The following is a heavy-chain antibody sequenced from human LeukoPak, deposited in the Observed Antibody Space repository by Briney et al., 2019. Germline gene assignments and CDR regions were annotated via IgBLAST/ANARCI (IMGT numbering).Heavy chain of an antibody. D-gene: IGHD1-26*01. V-gene: IGHV3-49*04. CDR3: GRGLTVVGAKYYFDY. CDR2: IRGETYGGTR. J-gene: IGHJ4*02. CDR1: GFTFGDYG. Sequence: PGRSLRLSCTASGFTFGDYGLTWVRQAPGKGLEWVGFIRGETYGGTREYAASVKGRFTISRDDSNSIADLQMNSLKTEDTGVYYCGRGLTVVGAKYYFDYWGQGTLVTVSS.